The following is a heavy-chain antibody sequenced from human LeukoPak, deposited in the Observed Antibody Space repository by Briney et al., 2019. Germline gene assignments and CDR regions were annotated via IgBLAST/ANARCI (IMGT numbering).Heavy chain of an antibody. J-gene: IGHJ5*02. CDR2: ISGSSDIT. CDR1: GFTFSSYS. D-gene: IGHD2/OR15-2a*01. Sequence: GGSLRLSCAASGFTFSSYSMSWVRQAPGKGLEWVSVISGSSDITHCADSVKGRSNISRDNSKNTLYLQMNSLRAEDTAIYYCAKTLAYTWFDPWGQGTLVTVS. V-gene: IGHV3-23*01. CDR3: AKTLAYTWFDP.